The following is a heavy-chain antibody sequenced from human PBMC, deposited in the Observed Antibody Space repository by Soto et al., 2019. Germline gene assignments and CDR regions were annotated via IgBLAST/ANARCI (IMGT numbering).Heavy chain of an antibody. CDR3: ARGYCSGGNCYSGMDV. Sequence: GASVKVSCKASGGTFSTHAIIWVRQAPGHGLEWMGGIIPISGTTYYTQKFQGRVTITADEPTSTVFMELSSLKSEDTAVFYCARGYCSGGNCYSGMDVWGQGTMVTVSS. CDR1: GGTFSTHA. J-gene: IGHJ6*02. CDR2: IIPISGTT. V-gene: IGHV1-69*13. D-gene: IGHD2-15*01.